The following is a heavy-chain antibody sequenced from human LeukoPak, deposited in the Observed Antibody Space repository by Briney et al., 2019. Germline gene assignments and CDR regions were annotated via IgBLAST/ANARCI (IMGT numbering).Heavy chain of an antibody. Sequence: GGSLRLSCAASGFTFSSCGMHWVRQAPGKGLEWVAVISYDGSNKYYADSVKGRFTISRDNSKNTLYLQMNSLRAEDTAVYYCAKDFELELPGGMDVWGQGTTVTVSS. J-gene: IGHJ6*02. CDR2: ISYDGSNK. V-gene: IGHV3-30*18. CDR1: GFTFSSCG. CDR3: AKDFELELPGGMDV. D-gene: IGHD1-7*01.